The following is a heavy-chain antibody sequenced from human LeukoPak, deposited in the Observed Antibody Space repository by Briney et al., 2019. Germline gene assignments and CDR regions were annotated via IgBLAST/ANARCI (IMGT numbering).Heavy chain of an antibody. CDR1: SDPLCRYY. D-gene: IGHD3-10*01. CDR2: IYTSGST. CDR3: ARDAWFGGAAAGAPFDY. V-gene: IGHV4-4*07. Sequence: WETLSLTCSVSSDPLCRYYGRWIRWPAGKGVEWVGRIYTSGSTNYNPSLKSRVTMSVDTSKNQFSLKLSSVTAADTAVYYCARDAWFGGAAAGAPFDYWGQGTLVTVSS. J-gene: IGHJ4*02.